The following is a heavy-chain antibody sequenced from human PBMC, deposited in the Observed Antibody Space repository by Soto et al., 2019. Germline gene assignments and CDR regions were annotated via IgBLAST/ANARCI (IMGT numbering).Heavy chain of an antibody. CDR3: AIHHMAAPDMYFDY. Sequence: SETLSLTCTVSGGSISSGGYYWSWIRQHPGKGLEWIGYIYDNDSTYYNPSLKSRVTMSVDMSRNQFSLKLSSVTAADTAVYYCAIHHMAAPDMYFDYWGQGTLVTVSS. J-gene: IGHJ4*02. CDR1: GGSISSGGYY. V-gene: IGHV4-31*03. D-gene: IGHD6-19*01. CDR2: IYDNDST.